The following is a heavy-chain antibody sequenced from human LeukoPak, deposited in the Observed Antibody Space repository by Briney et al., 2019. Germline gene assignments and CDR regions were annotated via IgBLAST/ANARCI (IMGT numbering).Heavy chain of an antibody. CDR3: AKDTRYSSGWYWGGDGYYFDY. V-gene: IGHV3-7*01. CDR1: GFTFSSYG. J-gene: IGHJ4*02. CDR2: IKQDGSEK. D-gene: IGHD6-19*01. Sequence: GGSLRLSCAASGFTFSSYGMSWVRQAPGKGLEWVANIKQDGSEKYYVESVKGRFTISRDNSKNTLYLQMNSLRAEDTAVYYCAKDTRYSSGWYWGGDGYYFDYWGQGTLVTVSS.